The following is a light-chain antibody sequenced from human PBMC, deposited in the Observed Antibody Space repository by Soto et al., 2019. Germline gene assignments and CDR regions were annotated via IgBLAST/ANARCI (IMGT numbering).Light chain of an antibody. Sequence: IGLTQSAVTVSLSPGERATLSCRASQSVSSYLAWYQQKPGQAPRLLIYGASTRATGVPARFSGSGSGTEFTLTISGLQSEDFAVYYCQQYNTWPPIPFGQGTRLEIK. CDR2: GAS. V-gene: IGKV3-15*01. J-gene: IGKJ5*01. CDR1: QSVSSY. CDR3: QQYNTWPPIP.